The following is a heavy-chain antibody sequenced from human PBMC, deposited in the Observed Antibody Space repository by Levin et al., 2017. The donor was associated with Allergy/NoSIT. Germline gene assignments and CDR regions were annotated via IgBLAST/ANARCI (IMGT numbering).Heavy chain of an antibody. Sequence: SGPTLVKPKQTLTLTCTFSGFSLNTPELGVGWIRQPPGKALEWLALIYWDDDKRFNPTLKSRLAITKDTSKNQVVLTMTDMDPVDTATYFCVHRRRDYDPRGSYYASFDPWGRGILVNVSS. D-gene: IGHD3-22*01. V-gene: IGHV2-5*02. CDR2: IYWDDDK. J-gene: IGHJ5*02. CDR3: VHRRRDYDPRGSYYASFDP. CDR1: GFSLNTPELG.